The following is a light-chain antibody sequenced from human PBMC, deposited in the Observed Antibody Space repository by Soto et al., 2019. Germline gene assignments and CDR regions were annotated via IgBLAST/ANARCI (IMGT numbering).Light chain of an antibody. CDR2: AAS. CDR1: QTISSY. CDR3: QQSYSTKYT. J-gene: IGKJ2*01. V-gene: IGKV1-39*01. Sequence: DIHMTQSPSSLSASVGDRVTITCRASQTISSYLNWYQQKPGKAPNLLIYAASSLQSGVPSRFSGSGSGTDFTLTISSLQPEDFATYYCQQSYSTKYTFGQGTKLEIK.